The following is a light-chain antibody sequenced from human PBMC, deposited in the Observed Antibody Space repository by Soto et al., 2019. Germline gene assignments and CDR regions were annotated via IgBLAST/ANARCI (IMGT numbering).Light chain of an antibody. V-gene: IGKV1-39*01. CDR1: QSISTY. J-gene: IGKJ5*01. CDR2: DAS. Sequence: DIQMTQSPSSLSASVGNRVTITCRASQSISTYLNWYQKKPGKAPNLLIYDASRLQSGVPSRFSVSGGGTDFTLSISRVKTEDFATYFCQQSYMDPITFGQGTRLEI. CDR3: QQSYMDPIT.